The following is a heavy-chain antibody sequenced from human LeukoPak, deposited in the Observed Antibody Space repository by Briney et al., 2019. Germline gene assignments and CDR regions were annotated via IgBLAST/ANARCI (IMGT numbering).Heavy chain of an antibody. CDR3: ANSLVGSSSPTRNSEPEY. D-gene: IGHD6-13*01. CDR1: GFTFSSYG. V-gene: IGHV3-30*02. CDR2: IRYDGSNK. J-gene: IGHJ4*02. Sequence: GGSLRLSCAASGFTFSSYGMHWVRQARGKGLEWVAFIRYDGSNKYYADSVKGRFTITRDNSKNTLYLQMNSLRAEDTAVYYCANSLVGSSSPTRNSEPEYWGQGTLVTVSS.